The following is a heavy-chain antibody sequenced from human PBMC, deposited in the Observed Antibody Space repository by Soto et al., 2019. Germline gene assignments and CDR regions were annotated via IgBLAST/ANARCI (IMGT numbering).Heavy chain of an antibody. V-gene: IGHV3-11*01. D-gene: IGHD2-2*03. CDR3: ATVGYCSSNSCQKRYYYYGMDV. Sequence: PVGSLRLSCAASVFTFSDYSMNWVRHSPGKGLEWVSYISRSGSDIYYADSVKGRFTISRDNAKNSLFLQMNSLRAEDTAVYYCATVGYCSSNSCQKRYYYYGMDVWGQGTKVPVXS. CDR1: VFTFSDYS. CDR2: ISRSGSDI. J-gene: IGHJ6*02.